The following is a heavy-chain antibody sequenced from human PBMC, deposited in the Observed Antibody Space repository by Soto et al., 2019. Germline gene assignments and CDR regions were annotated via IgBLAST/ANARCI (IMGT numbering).Heavy chain of an antibody. CDR1: GFTLSGYA. D-gene: IGHD6-6*01. CDR3: ARRARPDFYYLDV. Sequence: EVQLAESGGGLAQPGGSLRLSCAASGFTLSGYAMDWVRQAPGKGLEYVSGISSNGVGTYYANSVQGRFIISRDNSKNTGYLQMGSLRPEDTDVYYCARRARPDFYYLDVCGKGTTFIVSS. V-gene: IGHV3-64*01. CDR2: ISSNGVGT. J-gene: IGHJ6*03.